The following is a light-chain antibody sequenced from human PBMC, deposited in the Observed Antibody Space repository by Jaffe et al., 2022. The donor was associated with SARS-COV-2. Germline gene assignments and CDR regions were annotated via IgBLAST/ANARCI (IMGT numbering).Light chain of an antibody. V-gene: IGLV2-14*01. CDR1: SSDVGGHNY. Sequence: QSALTQPASVSGSPGQSITISCTGTSSDVGGHNYVAWFQQHPGKAPKLIIYDVSNRPSGVSNRFSGSKSGNTASLTISGLQAEDEADYYCSSYITNGVLFGGGTKLTVL. CDR3: SSYITNGVL. CDR2: DVS. J-gene: IGLJ2*01.